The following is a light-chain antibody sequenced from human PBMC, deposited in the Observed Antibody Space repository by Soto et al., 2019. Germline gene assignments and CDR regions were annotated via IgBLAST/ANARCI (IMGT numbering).Light chain of an antibody. CDR2: AAS. J-gene: IGKJ2*01. CDR1: QSISSY. V-gene: IGKV1-39*01. Sequence: DIQMTQSPSSLSASVGDRVTITCRASQSISSYLNWYQQKPGKAPKLLIYAASGLQSGVPSRFIGRCSGTYFTLTISSLQPKDFATYSCQLRNTFGQGTKLEI. CDR3: QLRNT.